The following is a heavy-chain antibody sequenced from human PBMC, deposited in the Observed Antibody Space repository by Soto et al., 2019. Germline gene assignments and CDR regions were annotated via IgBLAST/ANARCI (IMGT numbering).Heavy chain of an antibody. D-gene: IGHD6-19*01. CDR3: VKDGSSGWPYFYDMAV. V-gene: IGHV3-30*18. J-gene: IGHJ6*02. CDR1: GFTFSSYG. Sequence: QVQLVESGGGVVQPGRSLRLSCAASGFTFSSYGMHWVRQAPGKGLEWVAVISYDGRNKYYADAVKGGFTISRDNSKNTLYLKMRRLRVEDTDVYYCVKDGSSGWPYFYDMAVWGQGPTVTVSS. CDR2: ISYDGRNK.